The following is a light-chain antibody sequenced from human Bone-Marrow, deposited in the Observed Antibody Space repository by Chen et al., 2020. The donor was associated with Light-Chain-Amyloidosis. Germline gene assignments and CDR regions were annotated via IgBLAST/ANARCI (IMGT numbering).Light chain of an antibody. CDR3: QQYYSTPYT. J-gene: IGKJ2*01. CDR1: QSVLYSSNNKNY. Sequence: DIAMTQSPDSLAVSLGERATINCKSSQSVLYSSNNKNYLAWYQQKPGQPPKLLIYWASTRESGVHDRFSGSGSGTDFTLTISSLQAEDVAVYYCQQYYSTPYTFGQGTKLEIK. V-gene: IGKV4-1*01. CDR2: WAS.